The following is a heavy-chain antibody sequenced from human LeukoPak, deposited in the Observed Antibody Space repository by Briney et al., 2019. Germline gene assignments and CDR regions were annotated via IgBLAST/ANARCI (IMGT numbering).Heavy chain of an antibody. J-gene: IGHJ3*02. D-gene: IGHD1-26*01. CDR1: GGSISSSDYY. Sequence: PSETLSLTCTVSGGSISSSDYYWSWIRQPPGKELEWIASINYGGTTYYNPSLKSRVTISVDTSKNQFSLRLNSVTAADTALFYCARYSGSHYAFDIWGQGTMVTVSS. CDR2: INYGGTT. CDR3: ARYSGSHYAFDI. V-gene: IGHV4-39*01.